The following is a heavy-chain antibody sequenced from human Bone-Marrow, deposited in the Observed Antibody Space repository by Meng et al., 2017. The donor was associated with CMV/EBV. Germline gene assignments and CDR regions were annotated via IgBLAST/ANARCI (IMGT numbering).Heavy chain of an antibody. Sequence: ASVKVSCKASGYTFTSYDINWVRQATGQGLEWMGWMNPNSGNTGYAQKFQGRVTITRNTSISTAYMELSSLRSEDTAVYYCARDVRLSEVDYWGRGTLVTVYS. CDR2: MNPNSGNT. J-gene: IGHJ4*02. CDR1: GYTFTSYD. V-gene: IGHV1-8*03. CDR3: ARDVRLSEVDY. D-gene: IGHD3-10*02.